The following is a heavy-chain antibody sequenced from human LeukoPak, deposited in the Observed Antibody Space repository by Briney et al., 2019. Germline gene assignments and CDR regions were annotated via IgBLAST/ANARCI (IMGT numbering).Heavy chain of an antibody. CDR2: IKSKTDGGTT. J-gene: IGHJ6*03. Sequence: GGSLRLSCAASGFTFSNAWMSWVRQAPGKGLEWVGRIKSKTDGGTTDYAAPVKGRFTISRDDSKNTLYLQMNSLKTEDTAVYYCTTDPRSYDYVWGSYNYYYYYMDVWGKGTTVTISS. CDR3: TTDPRSYDYVWGSYNYYYYYMDV. V-gene: IGHV3-15*01. D-gene: IGHD3-16*01. CDR1: GFTFSNAW.